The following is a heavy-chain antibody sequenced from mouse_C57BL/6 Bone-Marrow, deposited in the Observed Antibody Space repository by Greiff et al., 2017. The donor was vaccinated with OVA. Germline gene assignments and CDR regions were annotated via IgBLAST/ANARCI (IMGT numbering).Heavy chain of an antibody. D-gene: IGHD2-4*01. Sequence: EVQRVESGPGLVKPSQSLSLTCSVTGYSITSGYYWNWIRQFPGNKLEWMGYISYDGSNNYNPSLKNRISITRDTSKNQFFLKLNSVTTEDTATYYCARVGDYDGFAYWGQGTLVTVSA. CDR2: ISYDGSN. J-gene: IGHJ3*01. V-gene: IGHV3-6*01. CDR3: ARVGDYDGFAY. CDR1: GYSITSGYY.